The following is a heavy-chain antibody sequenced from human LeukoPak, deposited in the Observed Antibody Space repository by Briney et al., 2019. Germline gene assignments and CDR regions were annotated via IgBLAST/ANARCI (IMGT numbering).Heavy chain of an antibody. V-gene: IGHV3-15*01. CDR3: TTDTSILWFGKLFLY. J-gene: IGHJ4*02. Sequence: GGSLTLSCADSGFTVVNAWMSWVHQAPGKGLEWVGRIKTKTDGGTTDYAAPVKGRFSISRDDSKNTVYLQMNHLKTEDTAVYYCTTDTSILWFGKLFLYWGQGTLVTVSS. CDR2: IKTKTDGGTT. D-gene: IGHD3-10*01. CDR1: GFTVVNAW.